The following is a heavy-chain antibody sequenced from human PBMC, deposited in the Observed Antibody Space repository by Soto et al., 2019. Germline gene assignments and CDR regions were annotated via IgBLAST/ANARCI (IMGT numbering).Heavy chain of an antibody. D-gene: IGHD3-3*01. J-gene: IGHJ6*02. CDR3: ARDVRVSGYYRSRPRLGMDV. Sequence: EASVKVSCKASGGPFGSYTINWVRQAPGQGLEWMGGIIPVFRKANYTQKFQGRVTITADESTRTAYMELSSLRSEDTAVYYCARDVRVSGYYRSRPRLGMDVWGQGTMVTVSS. V-gene: IGHV1-69*13. CDR1: GGPFGSYT. CDR2: IIPVFRKA.